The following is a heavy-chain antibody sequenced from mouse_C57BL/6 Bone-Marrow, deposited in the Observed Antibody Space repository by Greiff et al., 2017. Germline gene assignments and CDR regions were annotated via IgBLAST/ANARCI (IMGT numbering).Heavy chain of an antibody. J-gene: IGHJ2*01. CDR3: AREDTSYCGKGD. CDR2: IDPSDSYT. D-gene: IGHD1-1*01. Sequence: VQLQQPGAELVKPGASVKLSCKASGYTFTSYWMPWVKQRPGQGLEWIGEIDPSDSYTNYNQKFKGKATLTVDTSSSTAYMQLSSLTSEDSAVYYCAREDTSYCGKGDWGQGTTLSVSS. CDR1: GYTFTSYW. V-gene: IGHV1-50*01.